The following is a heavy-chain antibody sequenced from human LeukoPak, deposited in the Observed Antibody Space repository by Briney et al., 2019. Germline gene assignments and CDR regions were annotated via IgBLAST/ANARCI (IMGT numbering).Heavy chain of an antibody. CDR3: ARDLYGMDV. CDR2: IYTSGST. CDR1: GGSISSGSYY. J-gene: IGHJ6*02. V-gene: IGHV4-61*02. Sequence: SQTLSLTCPVSGGSISSGSYYWSWIRQPAGKGLEWIGRIYTSGSTNYNPSLKSRVTISVDTSKNQFSLKLSSVTAADTAVYYCARDLYGMDVWGQGTTVTVSS.